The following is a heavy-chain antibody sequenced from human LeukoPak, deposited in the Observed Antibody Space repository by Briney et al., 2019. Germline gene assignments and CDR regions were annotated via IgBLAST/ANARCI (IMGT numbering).Heavy chain of an antibody. V-gene: IGHV1-18*01. Sequence: GPSVKLSCKASGYTYTRYGISWVRQARRQGREGMGWISAHNGNTNYAQKLQGRVTMTTDTSTSTAYMELRSRRSDAAAVYYCARDRRAMVRGAGAFWGQGTLVTVSS. CDR2: ISAHNGNT. J-gene: IGHJ4*02. D-gene: IGHD3-10*01. CDR3: ARDRRAMVRGAGAF. CDR1: GYTYTRYG.